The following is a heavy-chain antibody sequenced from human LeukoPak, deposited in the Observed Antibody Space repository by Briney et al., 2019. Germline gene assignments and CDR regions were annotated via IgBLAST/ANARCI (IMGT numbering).Heavy chain of an antibody. CDR1: GFTFSSYA. Sequence: PGGSLRLSCVASGFTFSSYAMSWVRQAPGKGLEWISAISGSGGSTYYADSVKGRFTISRDNSKNTLYLQMNSLRAEDTAVYYCAKDSQYYYDSSGYYSITTQYFDYWGQGTLVTVSS. CDR3: AKDSQYYYDSSGYYSITTQYFDY. V-gene: IGHV3-23*01. CDR2: ISGSGGST. D-gene: IGHD3-22*01. J-gene: IGHJ4*02.